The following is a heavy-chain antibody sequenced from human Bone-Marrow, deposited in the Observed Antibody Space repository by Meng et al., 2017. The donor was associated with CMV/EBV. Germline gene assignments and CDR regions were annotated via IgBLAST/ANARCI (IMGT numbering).Heavy chain of an antibody. V-gene: IGHV3-20*04. Sequence: GESLKISCAASGFTFDDYGMSWVRQAPGKGLEWVSGINWNGGSIGYADSVKGRFTISRDNAKNSLYLQMNSLRAEDTALYYCAREVGWIAAAGYNWFDPWGQGTLVTVSS. CDR1: GFTFDDYG. CDR2: INWNGGSI. J-gene: IGHJ5*02. D-gene: IGHD6-13*01. CDR3: AREVGWIAAAGYNWFDP.